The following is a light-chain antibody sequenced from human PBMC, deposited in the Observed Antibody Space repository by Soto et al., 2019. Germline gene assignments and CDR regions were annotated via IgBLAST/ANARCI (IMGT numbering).Light chain of an antibody. CDR2: GAS. J-gene: IGKJ2*01. CDR1: QSVSSSY. CDR3: QKYATLPYT. Sequence: EIVLTQSPGTLSLSPGERATLSCRASQSVSSSYLAWYQQKPGQAPRLLIYGASSRATGIPDRVSGSGSGTDFTLTISRLEPEEFAVYYWQKYATLPYTFGQGTKLEIK. V-gene: IGKV3-20*01.